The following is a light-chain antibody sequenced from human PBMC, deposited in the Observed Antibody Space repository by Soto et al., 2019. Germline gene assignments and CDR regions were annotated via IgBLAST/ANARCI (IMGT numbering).Light chain of an antibody. J-gene: IGKJ1*01. CDR1: QSISSW. CDR2: GAS. V-gene: IGKV1-5*01. Sequence: DIHMTQSPSTLSASVGDRVTITCRASQSISSWLAWYQQKPGKAPKLLIYGASSLESEVPSRFSGSGSGTEFTLTISILQPDDFASYYCQQYNRYRTFGQGTKVEIK. CDR3: QQYNRYRT.